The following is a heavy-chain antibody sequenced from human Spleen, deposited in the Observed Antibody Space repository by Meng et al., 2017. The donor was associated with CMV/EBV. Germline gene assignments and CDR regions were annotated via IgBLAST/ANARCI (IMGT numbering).Heavy chain of an antibody. Sequence: GESLKISCAASGFTFSSYAMSWVRQAPGKGLEWVSAISGSGGSTYYADSVKGRFTISRDNSKNTLYLQMNSLRAEDTAVYYCAKDFNYYDSSGIIFDPWGQGTLVTVSS. J-gene: IGHJ5*02. CDR2: ISGSGGST. V-gene: IGHV3-23*01. CDR1: GFTFSSYA. CDR3: AKDFNYYDSSGIIFDP. D-gene: IGHD3-22*01.